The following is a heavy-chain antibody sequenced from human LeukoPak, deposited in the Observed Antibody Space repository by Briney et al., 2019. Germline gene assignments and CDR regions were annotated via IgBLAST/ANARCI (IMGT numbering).Heavy chain of an antibody. D-gene: IGHD3-10*01. V-gene: IGHV3-23*01. CDR3: AKKIGAMVRGNDWFDP. Sequence: GGSLRLSCAASGFTFSSYSMNWVRQAPGKGLEWVSAISGSGGSTYYADSVKGRFTISRDNSKNTLYLQMNSLRAEDTAVYYCAKKIGAMVRGNDWFDPWGQGTLVTVSS. CDR1: GFTFSSYS. J-gene: IGHJ5*02. CDR2: ISGSGGST.